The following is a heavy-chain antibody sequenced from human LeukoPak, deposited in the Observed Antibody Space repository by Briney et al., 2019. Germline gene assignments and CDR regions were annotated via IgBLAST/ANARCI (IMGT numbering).Heavy chain of an antibody. V-gene: IGHV4-59*01. CDR1: GGSISSYY. CDR3: ARDGISDADAFDI. CDR2: IYYSGST. Sequence: PSETLSLTCTVSGGSISSYYWSWIRQPPGKGLEWIGYIYYSGSTNYNPSLKSRVTISVDTSKNRFSLKLSSVTAADTAVYYCARDGISDADAFDIWGQGTMVTVSS. D-gene: IGHD1-14*01. J-gene: IGHJ3*02.